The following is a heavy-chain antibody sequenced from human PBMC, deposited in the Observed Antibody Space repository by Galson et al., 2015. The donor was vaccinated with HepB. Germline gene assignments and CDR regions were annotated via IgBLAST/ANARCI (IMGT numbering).Heavy chain of an antibody. CDR1: GYDFISYR. CDR3: ARAPSRSSPYRWFDP. J-gene: IGHJ5*02. Sequence: QSGAEVKKSGEPLRISCRGSGYDFISYRINWVRQMPGKGLEWMGRVGPSDSDTDYSPSFQGHVTISVDKSISTAYLQWSSLKASDTAIYYCARAPSRSSPYRWFDPWGQGTVVTVSS. CDR2: VGPSDSDT. V-gene: IGHV5-10-1*01. D-gene: IGHD2-2*01.